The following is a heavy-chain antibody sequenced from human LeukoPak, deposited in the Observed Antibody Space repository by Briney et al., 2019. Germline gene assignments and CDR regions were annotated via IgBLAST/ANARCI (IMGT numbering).Heavy chain of an antibody. J-gene: IGHJ4*02. D-gene: IGHD4-17*01. V-gene: IGHV3-53*01. Sequence: GGSLRLSCAASGFTVSSNYMSWVRQAPGKGLEWVSVIYSGGSTYYADSVKGRFTISIDNSKNTLYLQMNSLRAEDTAVYYCARDIYGDYVLDYWGQGTLVTVSS. CDR2: IYSGGST. CDR3: ARDIYGDYVLDY. CDR1: GFTVSSNY.